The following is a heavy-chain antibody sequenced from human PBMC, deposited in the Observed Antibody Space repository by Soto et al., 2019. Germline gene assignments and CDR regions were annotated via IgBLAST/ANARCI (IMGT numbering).Heavy chain of an antibody. CDR3: AKDLHYSGHETHTPPSDHAGPLSDAFDI. CDR1: GFTFSSYA. J-gene: IGHJ3*02. D-gene: IGHD5-12*01. Sequence: GGSLRLSCAASGFTFSSYAMSWVRQAPGKGLEWVSAISGSGGSTYYADSVKGRFTVSRDNSKNTLYLQMNSLRAEDTAVYYCAKDLHYSGHETHTPPSDHAGPLSDAFDIWGQGTMVTVSS. CDR2: ISGSGGST. V-gene: IGHV3-23*01.